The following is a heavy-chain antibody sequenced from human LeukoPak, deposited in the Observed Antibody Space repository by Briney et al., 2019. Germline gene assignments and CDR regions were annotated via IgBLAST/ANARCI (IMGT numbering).Heavy chain of an antibody. CDR2: IKQDGSEK. CDR1: GFTFGAYY. CDR3: ARMSGIAVAAIWISYFDY. D-gene: IGHD6-19*01. J-gene: IGHJ4*02. V-gene: IGHV3-7*03. Sequence: GESLRLSCAASGFTFGAYYMTRVRQAPGRGLEWVANIKQDGSEKYYVDSVKGRFTISRDNANNSLYLQMNSLRAEDTAVYYCARMSGIAVAAIWISYFDYWGQGTLVTVSS.